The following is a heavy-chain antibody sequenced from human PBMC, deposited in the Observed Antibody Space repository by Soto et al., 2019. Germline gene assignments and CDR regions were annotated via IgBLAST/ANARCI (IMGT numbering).Heavy chain of an antibody. D-gene: IGHD3-22*01. CDR3: ALERGYYDSSGFDY. J-gene: IGHJ4*02. CDR2: IYWDDDK. Sequence: QITLKESGPTLVKPTQTLTLTCTFSGFSLSTSGVGVGWIRQPPGKALEWLALIYWDDDKRYSPSLKSRLTLXKXTXXNQVVLTMTNMDPVDTATYYCALERGYYDSSGFDYWGQGTLVTVSS. CDR1: GFSLSTSGVG. V-gene: IGHV2-5*02.